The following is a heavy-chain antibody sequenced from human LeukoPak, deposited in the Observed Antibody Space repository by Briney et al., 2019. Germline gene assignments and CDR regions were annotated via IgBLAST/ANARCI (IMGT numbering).Heavy chain of an antibody. Sequence: PSETLSLTCTVSGGSISSYYWSWIRQPPGKGLEWIGYIYYSGSTNYNPSLKSRVTISVDTSKNQFSLKLSSVTAADTAVYYCAGGRSWDNFDYWGQGTLVTVSS. CDR1: GGSISSYY. V-gene: IGHV4-59*01. CDR2: IYYSGST. D-gene: IGHD6-13*01. CDR3: AGGRSWDNFDY. J-gene: IGHJ4*02.